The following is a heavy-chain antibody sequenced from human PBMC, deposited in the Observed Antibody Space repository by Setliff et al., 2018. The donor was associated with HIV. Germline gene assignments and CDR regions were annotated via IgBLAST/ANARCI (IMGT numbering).Heavy chain of an antibody. CDR2: ISGDGTRT. D-gene: IGHD2-8*02. V-gene: IGHV3-74*01. J-gene: IGHJ4*02. CDR1: GFSFESHW. CDR3: VRDRIEGRTVFDT. Sequence: PGGSLRLSCAASGFSFESHWMHWVRQSPGKGLVWISRISGDGTRTVYADSAKGRFTISRDNAANTLYLQVDGLRGEDSAVYYCVRDRIEGRTVFDTWGLGTLVTVSS.